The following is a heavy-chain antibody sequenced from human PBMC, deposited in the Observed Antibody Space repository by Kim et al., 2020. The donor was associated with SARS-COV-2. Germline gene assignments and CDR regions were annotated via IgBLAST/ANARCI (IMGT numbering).Heavy chain of an antibody. V-gene: IGHV4-34*13. CDR3: ARGYKATVGF. D-gene: IGHD5-12*01. Sequence: STKYNPSLTSRVSISVDTSKNQFSLRLTSVSAAYTAVYYCARGYKATVGFWGQGPLVTVTS. J-gene: IGHJ4*02. CDR2: ST.